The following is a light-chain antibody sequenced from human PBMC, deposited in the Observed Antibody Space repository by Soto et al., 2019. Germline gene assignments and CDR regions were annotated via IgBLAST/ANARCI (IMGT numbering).Light chain of an antibody. CDR2: SAS. J-gene: IGKJ4*01. V-gene: IGKV1-9*01. CDR3: QQLSRYPLT. Sequence: DIQLAQAPSGLSASVGDTGSITCRASEALRNYFAWYQQKSDKASALPIYSASTLQSGIPSRFSGRGYETEFSLTIRALQPEDFATYYCQQLSRYPLTFGGGTKVDIK. CDR1: EALRNY.